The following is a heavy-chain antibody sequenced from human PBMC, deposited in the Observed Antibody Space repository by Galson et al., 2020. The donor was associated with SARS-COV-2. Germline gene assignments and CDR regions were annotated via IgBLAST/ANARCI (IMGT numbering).Heavy chain of an antibody. CDR2: IYYSGST. CDR3: ARVGRPGYFDY. Sequence: SETLSLTCTVSGGSISSGDYYWSWIRQPPGKGLEWIGYIYYSGSTYYNPSLKSRVTISVDTSKNQFSLKLSSVTAADTAVYYCARVGRPGYFDYWGQGTLVTVSS. CDR1: GGSISSGDYY. J-gene: IGHJ4*02. V-gene: IGHV4-30-4*08. D-gene: IGHD1-26*01.